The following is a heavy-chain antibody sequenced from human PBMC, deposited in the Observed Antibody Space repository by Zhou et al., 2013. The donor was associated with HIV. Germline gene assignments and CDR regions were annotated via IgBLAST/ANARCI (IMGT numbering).Heavy chain of an antibody. D-gene: IGHD7-27*01. CDR3: TRGRLGIGGPFDI. CDR2: VIPILGIA. V-gene: IGHV1-69*05. J-gene: IGHJ3*02. Sequence: QVQLVQSGAEVKKPGSSVKISCKTSGDTLTSYAIGWVRQAPGQRLEWMGGVIPILGIASYGQKFRGRVSITTDESTSTVYMDFKTLKSEDTAIYYCTRGRLGIGGPFDIWGQGTVVTVFS. CDR1: GDTLTSYA.